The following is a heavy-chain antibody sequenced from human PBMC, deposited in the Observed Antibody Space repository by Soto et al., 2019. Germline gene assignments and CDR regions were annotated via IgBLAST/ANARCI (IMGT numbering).Heavy chain of an antibody. Sequence: GGSLRLSCAASGFTFSGSAMHWVRQASGKGLEWVGRIRSKANSYATAYAASVKGRFTISRDDSKNTAYLQMNSLKTEDTAVYYCTRGGGFLDVWGQGTTVTVSS. CDR1: GFTFSGSA. CDR2: IRSKANSYAT. V-gene: IGHV3-73*01. CDR3: TRGGGFLDV. J-gene: IGHJ6*02.